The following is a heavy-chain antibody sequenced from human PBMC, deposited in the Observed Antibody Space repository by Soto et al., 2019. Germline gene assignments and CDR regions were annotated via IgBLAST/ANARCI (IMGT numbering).Heavy chain of an antibody. J-gene: IGHJ4*02. CDR2: IYYSGST. CDR3: ARVRGYSYGCFDY. D-gene: IGHD5-18*01. CDR1: GGSISSYY. Sequence: SETLSLTCTVSGGSISSYYWSWIRQPPGKGLEWIGYIYYSGSTNYNPSLKSRVTISADTSKNQFSLKLSSVTAADTAVYYCARVRGYSYGCFDYWGQGTLVTVSS. V-gene: IGHV4-59*01.